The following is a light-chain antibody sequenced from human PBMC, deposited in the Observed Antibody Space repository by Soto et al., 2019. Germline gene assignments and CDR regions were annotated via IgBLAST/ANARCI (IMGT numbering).Light chain of an antibody. CDR1: QSVSTY. CDR2: AAS. CDR3: QQRSSWPLT. V-gene: IGKV3-11*01. Sequence: EIVLTQSPATLSLSPGERATLSCRASQSVSTYLAWYQQKPGRAPRLVIYAASTRATGIPARFSGSGSGTDFTLTISSLEPEDFALYYCQQRSSWPLTFGQGTKVEIK. J-gene: IGKJ1*01.